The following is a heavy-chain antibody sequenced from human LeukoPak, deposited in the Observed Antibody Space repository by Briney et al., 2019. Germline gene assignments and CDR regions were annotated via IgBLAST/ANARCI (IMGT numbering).Heavy chain of an antibody. J-gene: IGHJ4*02. CDR1: GFTFRRYA. Sequence: PGGSLRLSCAASGFTFRRYAMNWVRQAPGKGLEWISVISENGGRTYYADSVNGRFTISRDNSMSTLYLQLNSLRAEDTALYYCAIDPSDYSENNSLDFWGQGTLVTVSS. D-gene: IGHD3-22*01. CDR2: ISENGGRT. CDR3: AIDPSDYSENNSLDF. V-gene: IGHV3-23*01.